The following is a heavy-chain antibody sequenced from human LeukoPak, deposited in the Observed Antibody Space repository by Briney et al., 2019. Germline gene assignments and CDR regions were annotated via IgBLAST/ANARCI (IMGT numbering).Heavy chain of an antibody. V-gene: IGHV4-59*01. CDR1: GASISSYY. D-gene: IGHD2-2*01. CDR2: IYYSGST. J-gene: IGHJ6*03. Sequence: SETLSLTCTVSGASISSYYWSWIRQPPGKGLEWLRYIYYSGSTNYNPSLKSRVTISVDTSKNQFSLKLRSVTAADTAVYYCARVPGKRYCSSTSCTLYYYMDVWGKGTTVTVSS. CDR3: ARVPGKRYCSSTSCTLYYYMDV.